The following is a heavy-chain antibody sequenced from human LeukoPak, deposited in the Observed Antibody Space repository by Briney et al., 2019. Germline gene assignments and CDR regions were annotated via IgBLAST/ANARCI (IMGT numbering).Heavy chain of an antibody. CDR2: ISSSSSYI. J-gene: IGHJ4*02. Sequence: GGSLRLSCAASGFTFSSYRMNWVRQAPGKGLEWVSSISSSSSYIYYADSVKGRFTISRDNAKNSLYLQMNSLRAEDTAVYYCARDHGYSYGYSFDYWGQGTLVTVSS. D-gene: IGHD5-18*01. CDR1: GFTFSSYR. CDR3: ARDHGYSYGYSFDY. V-gene: IGHV3-21*01.